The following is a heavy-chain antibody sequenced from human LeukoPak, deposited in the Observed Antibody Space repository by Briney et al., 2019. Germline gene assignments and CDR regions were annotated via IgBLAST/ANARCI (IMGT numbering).Heavy chain of an antibody. D-gene: IGHD4-11*01. CDR1: GDSFSNYY. V-gene: IGHV4-34*01. Sequence: PSETLSLTCAVYGDSFSNYYWSWVRQPPGKGLEWIGEINHSGSTNYNPSLKSRVTISVDTSKNQFSLKLSSVTAADTAVYYCARVHYSHNWFDPWGQGTLVTVSS. CDR3: ARVHYSHNWFDP. CDR2: INHSGST. J-gene: IGHJ5*02.